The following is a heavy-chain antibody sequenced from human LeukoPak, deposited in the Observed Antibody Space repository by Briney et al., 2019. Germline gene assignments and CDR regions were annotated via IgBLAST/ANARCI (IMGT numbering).Heavy chain of an antibody. J-gene: IGHJ4*02. Sequence: QASETLSLTCAVYGGSFSGYYWSWIRQPPGKGLEWIGEINHSGSTNYNPSLKSRVTISVDTSKNQFSLKLSSVTAADTAVYYCARSFSYDYVWGSYRPDYFDYWGQGTLVTVSS. D-gene: IGHD3-16*02. CDR2: INHSGST. CDR3: ARSFSYDYVWGSYRPDYFDY. V-gene: IGHV4-34*01. CDR1: GGSFSGYY.